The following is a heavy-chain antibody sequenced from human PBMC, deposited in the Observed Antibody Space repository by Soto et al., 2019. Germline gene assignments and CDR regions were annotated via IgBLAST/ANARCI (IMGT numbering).Heavy chain of an antibody. D-gene: IGHD3-22*01. CDR3: AKDQRRYYDSSGPNAFDI. Sequence: GGSLRLSCAASGFTFSSYAMSWVRQAPGKGLEWVSAISGSGGSTYYADSVKGRFTISRDNSKNTLYLQMNSLRAEDTAVYYCAKDQRRYYDSSGPNAFDIWGQGTMVTVSS. V-gene: IGHV3-23*01. CDR1: GFTFSSYA. J-gene: IGHJ3*02. CDR2: ISGSGGST.